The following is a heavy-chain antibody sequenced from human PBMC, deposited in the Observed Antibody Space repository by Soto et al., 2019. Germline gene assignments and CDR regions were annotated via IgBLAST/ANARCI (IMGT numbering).Heavy chain of an antibody. CDR3: ARNGDSTYYYYGMDV. CDR2: IIPIFGTA. V-gene: IGHV1-69*13. D-gene: IGHD4-17*01. Sequence: SVKVSCKASGGTFSSYAISWVRQAPGQGLEWMGGIIPIFGTANYAQKFQGRVTITADESTSTAYMELSSLRSEDTAVYYCARNGDSTYYYYGMDVWGQGTTVTVSS. J-gene: IGHJ6*02. CDR1: GGTFSSYA.